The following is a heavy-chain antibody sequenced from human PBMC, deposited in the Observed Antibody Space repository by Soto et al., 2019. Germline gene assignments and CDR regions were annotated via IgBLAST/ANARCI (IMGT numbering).Heavy chain of an antibody. J-gene: IGHJ3*02. V-gene: IGHV1-46*01. D-gene: IGHD3-22*01. CDR2: INPSGGST. CDR1: GYTFTSYY. Sequence: QVQLVQSGAEVKKPGASVKVSCKASGYTFTSYYMHWVRQAPGQGLEWMGIINPSGGSTSYAQKFQGGVTMTRDTSTSTVYMELSSLRSEDTAVYYCARISYYDSSGQNRNAFDIWGQGTMVTVSS. CDR3: ARISYYDSSGQNRNAFDI.